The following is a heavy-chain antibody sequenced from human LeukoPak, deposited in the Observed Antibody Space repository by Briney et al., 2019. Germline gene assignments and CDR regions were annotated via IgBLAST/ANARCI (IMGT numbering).Heavy chain of an antibody. D-gene: IGHD1-26*01. V-gene: IGHV3-30*04. J-gene: IGHJ2*01. CDR2: ISYDGSNK. CDR1: GFTFSSYA. Sequence: GGSLRLSCAASGFTFSSYAMHWVRQAPGKGLEWVAVISYDGSNKYYADSVKGRFTISRDSSKNTLFLQMNTLRAEDTAIYYCAKDRTVGASYWYFDLWGRGTLVTVSS. CDR3: AKDRTVGASYWYFDL.